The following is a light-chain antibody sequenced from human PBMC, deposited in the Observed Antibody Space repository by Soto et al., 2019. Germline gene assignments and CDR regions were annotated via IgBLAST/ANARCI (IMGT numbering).Light chain of an antibody. Sequence: DIQMTQSPSFVSAAVGDRVTLTCRASQDISNLLAWYQQRPGRAPTLLIYATSNLPRGVPSRFSGSGSGTDFTLTISSLQPEDFATYYCQQASSFPRTFGQGTKVEIK. CDR1: QDISNL. J-gene: IGKJ1*01. CDR3: QQASSFPRT. CDR2: ATS. V-gene: IGKV1-12*01.